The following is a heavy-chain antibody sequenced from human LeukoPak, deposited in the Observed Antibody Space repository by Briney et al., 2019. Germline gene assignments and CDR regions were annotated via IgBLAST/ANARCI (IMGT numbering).Heavy chain of an antibody. V-gene: IGHV1-8*03. Sequence: GASVKVSCKASGYTFTSYDINWVRQATGQGLEWMGWMNPNSGNTGYAQKFQGRVTITRNTSISTAYMELSSLRSEDTAVYYCARNVEMATIWAFDIWGQGTLVTVSS. CDR2: MNPNSGNT. D-gene: IGHD5-24*01. CDR3: ARNVEMATIWAFDI. J-gene: IGHJ3*02. CDR1: GYTFTSYD.